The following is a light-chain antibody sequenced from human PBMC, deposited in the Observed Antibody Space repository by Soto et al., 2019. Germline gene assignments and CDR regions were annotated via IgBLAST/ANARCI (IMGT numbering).Light chain of an antibody. CDR2: AAS. J-gene: IGKJ5*01. CDR3: HYYNSAFLT. CDR1: QGIYNY. V-gene: IGKV1-27*01. Sequence: DLQMTQSPSSLSASVGDRVTITCRASQGIYNYLAWYQQKPGKAPKLLIYAASTLEAGVPSRFSGSGSGTDFTLTISSLQPEDVASCYCHYYNSAFLTFGQGTRLEIK.